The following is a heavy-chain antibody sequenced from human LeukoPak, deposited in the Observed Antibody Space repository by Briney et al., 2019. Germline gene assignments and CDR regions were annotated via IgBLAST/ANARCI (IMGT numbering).Heavy chain of an antibody. J-gene: IGHJ4*02. V-gene: IGHV1-69*04. D-gene: IGHD3-10*01. CDR2: IIPILGIA. Sequence: SVKVSCKASGGTFSSNAISWVRQAPGQVLEWMGRIIPILGIANYAQKFQGRVTITADKSTSTAYMELSSLRSEDTAVYYCARNLYGSGSYSHDWGQGTLVTVSS. CDR1: GGTFSSNA. CDR3: ARNLYGSGSYSHD.